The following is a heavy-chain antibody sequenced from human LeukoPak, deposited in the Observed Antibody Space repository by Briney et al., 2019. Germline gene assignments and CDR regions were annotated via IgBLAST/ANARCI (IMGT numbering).Heavy chain of an antibody. Sequence: AGGSLRLSCAASGFTFSSYWMSWVRQAPGKGLEWVANIKQDGSEKYYVDSVKGRFTISRDNAKNSLYLQMNSLRAEDTAVYYCAREGSYYYDSSGSSIWGQGTMVTVSS. CDR2: IKQDGSEK. V-gene: IGHV3-7*01. J-gene: IGHJ3*02. CDR3: AREGSYYYDSSGSSI. CDR1: GFTFSSYW. D-gene: IGHD3-22*01.